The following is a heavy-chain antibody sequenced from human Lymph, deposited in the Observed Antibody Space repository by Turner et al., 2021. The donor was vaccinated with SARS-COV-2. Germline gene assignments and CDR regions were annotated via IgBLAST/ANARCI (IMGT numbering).Heavy chain of an antibody. Sequence: QVQLVQSGAEVKKPGSSVKVSCKASGGTFSSYAINWVRQAPGQGLEWMGGFDPEDGEIIYAQKFQGRVTMTEDTSTDTAYMELSSLRSEDTAVYYCATVLCTGSSCYYYGMDVWGQGTTVTVSS. J-gene: IGHJ6*02. CDR3: ATVLCTGSSCYYYGMDV. D-gene: IGHD2-15*01. CDR1: GGTFSSYA. V-gene: IGHV1-24*01. CDR2: FDPEDGEI.